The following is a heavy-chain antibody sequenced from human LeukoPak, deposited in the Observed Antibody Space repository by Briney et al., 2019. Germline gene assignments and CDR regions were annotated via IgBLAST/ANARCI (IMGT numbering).Heavy chain of an antibody. Sequence: GGSLRLSCAASGFTFSSYAMSWVRQAPGKGLEWVSAISGSGGSTYYADSVKGRFTISRGNSKNTLYLQMNSLRAEDTAVYYCAKDRWSIAVANDAFDIWGQGTMVTVSS. D-gene: IGHD6-19*01. CDR1: GFTFSSYA. CDR3: AKDRWSIAVANDAFDI. V-gene: IGHV3-23*01. CDR2: ISGSGGST. J-gene: IGHJ3*02.